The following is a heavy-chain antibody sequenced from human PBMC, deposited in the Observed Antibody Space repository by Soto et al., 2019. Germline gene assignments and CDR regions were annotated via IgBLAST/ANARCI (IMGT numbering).Heavy chain of an antibody. V-gene: IGHV1-69*13. CDR3: ARDRLVDYYYGMDV. J-gene: IGHJ6*02. CDR1: GGTFSSYA. Sequence: SVKVSCKASGGTFSSYAISWVRQAPGQGLEWVGGIIPIFGTANYAQKFQGRVTITADESTSTAYMELSSLRSEDTAVYYCARDRLVDYYYGMDVWGQGTTVTVSS. D-gene: IGHD6-25*01. CDR2: IIPIFGTA.